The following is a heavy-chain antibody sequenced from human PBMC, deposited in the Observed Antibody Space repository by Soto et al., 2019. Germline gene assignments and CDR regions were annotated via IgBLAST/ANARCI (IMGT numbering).Heavy chain of an antibody. CDR2: IYHSGST. CDR3: ARAGGRFIGGYRQKQGEYYFDY. Sequence: QLQLQESGSGLVKPSQTLSLTCAVSGGSISSGGYSWSWIRQPPGKGLEWIGYIYHSGSTYYNPSLKSRVTISVDRSKNQFSLKLSSVTAADTAVYYCARAGGRFIGGYRQKQGEYYFDYWGQGTLVTVSS. J-gene: IGHJ4*02. V-gene: IGHV4-30-2*01. D-gene: IGHD5-12*01. CDR1: GGSISSGGYS.